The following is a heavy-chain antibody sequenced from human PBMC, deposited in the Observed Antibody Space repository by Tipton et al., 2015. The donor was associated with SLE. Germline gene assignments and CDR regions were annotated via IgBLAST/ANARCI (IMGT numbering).Heavy chain of an antibody. J-gene: IGHJ5*02. V-gene: IGHV4-38-2*02. CDR2: IYHSGTT. CDR3: ARATTYGDYVRWFDP. D-gene: IGHD4-17*01. CDR1: NFSLNSGYY. Sequence: TLSLTCTVSNFSLNSGYYWGWIRQAPGKGLEWIGSIYHSGTTYYNPSLTSRVTMSVDTSKNQFSLKLSSVTAADTAVYYCARATTYGDYVRWFDPWGQGTLVTVSS.